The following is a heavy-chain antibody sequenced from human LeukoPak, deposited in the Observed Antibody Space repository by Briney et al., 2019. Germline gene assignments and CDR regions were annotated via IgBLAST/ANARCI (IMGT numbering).Heavy chain of an antibody. Sequence: PGGSLRLSCAASGFTFSSCSMNWVRQAPGKGLEWVSYISSSSSTIYYADSVKGRFTISRDNAKNSLYLQMNSLRAEDTAVYYCARDRWGFDYWGQGTLVTVSS. J-gene: IGHJ4*02. CDR3: ARDRWGFDY. CDR2: ISSSSSTI. CDR1: GFTFSSCS. V-gene: IGHV3-48*01. D-gene: IGHD5-24*01.